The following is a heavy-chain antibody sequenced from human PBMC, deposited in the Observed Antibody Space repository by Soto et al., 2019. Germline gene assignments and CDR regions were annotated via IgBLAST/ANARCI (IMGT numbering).Heavy chain of an antibody. CDR3: ARDRPYYYDSSGYTDAFDI. Sequence: QVQLVQSGAEVKKPGASVKVSCKASGYTFTSYGISWVRQAPGQGLEWMGWISAYNGNTNYAQKLQGRVTMTKDTSTSTAYMELRSLRSDDTAVYYCARDRPYYYDSSGYTDAFDIWGQGTMVTVSS. CDR1: GYTFTSYG. J-gene: IGHJ3*02. V-gene: IGHV1-18*01. D-gene: IGHD3-22*01. CDR2: ISAYNGNT.